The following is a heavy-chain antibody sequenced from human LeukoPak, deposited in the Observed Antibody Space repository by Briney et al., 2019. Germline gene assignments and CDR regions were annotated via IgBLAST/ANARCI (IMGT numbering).Heavy chain of an antibody. J-gene: IGHJ4*02. V-gene: IGHV3-21*01. CDR3: ARARAIAVAGTYALGFDY. D-gene: IGHD6-19*01. CDR2: ISSSSSYI. CDR1: GFTFSSYS. Sequence: GGSLRLSCAASGFTFSSYSMNWVRQAPGKGLEWVSSISSSSSYIYYADSVKGRFTISRDNAKNSLYLQMNSLRAEDTAVYYCARARAIAVAGTYALGFDYWGQGTLVTVSS.